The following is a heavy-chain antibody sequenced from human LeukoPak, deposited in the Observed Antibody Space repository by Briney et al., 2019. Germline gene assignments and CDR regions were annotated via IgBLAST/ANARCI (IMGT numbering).Heavy chain of an antibody. V-gene: IGHV4-38-2*02. D-gene: IGHD1-26*01. CDR3: ARAGIVGEFSPDYYYMDV. Sequence: PSETLSLTCTVSGYSISSGYYWGWIRQPPGKGLEWIGEIYHSGSTNYNPSLKSRVTISVDKSKNQFSLKLSSVTAADTAVYYCARAGIVGEFSPDYYYMDVWGKGTTVTVSS. CDR2: IYHSGST. J-gene: IGHJ6*03. CDR1: GYSISSGYY.